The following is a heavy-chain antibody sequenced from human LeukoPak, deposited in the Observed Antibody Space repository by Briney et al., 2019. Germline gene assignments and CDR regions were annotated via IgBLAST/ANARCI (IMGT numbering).Heavy chain of an antibody. J-gene: IGHJ4*02. CDR2: ISSNGGST. Sequence: GGSLRLSCSASGFTFSSYAMHWVRRAPGKGLEYVSAISSNGGSTYYADSVKGRFTISRDNSKNTLYLQMSSLRAEDTAVYYCVKDAVTMVRGYYFDYWGQGTLVTVSS. CDR3: VKDAVTMVRGYYFDY. V-gene: IGHV3-64D*06. CDR1: GFTFSSYA. D-gene: IGHD3-10*01.